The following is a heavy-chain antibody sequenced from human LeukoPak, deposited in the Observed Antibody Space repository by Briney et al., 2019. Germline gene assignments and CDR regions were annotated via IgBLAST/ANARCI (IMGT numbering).Heavy chain of an antibody. J-gene: IGHJ4*02. CDR1: GFTFSSYA. V-gene: IGHV3-30-3*01. CDR3: ARGEGMVTTFEVLGY. CDR2: ISYDGSNK. Sequence: GGSLRLSCAASGFTFSSYAMHWVRQAPGKGLEWVAVISYDGSNKYYADSVKGRFTISRDNSKNTLYLQMNSLRAEDTAVYYCARGEGMVTTFEVLGYWSQGTLVTVSS. D-gene: IGHD3-10*02.